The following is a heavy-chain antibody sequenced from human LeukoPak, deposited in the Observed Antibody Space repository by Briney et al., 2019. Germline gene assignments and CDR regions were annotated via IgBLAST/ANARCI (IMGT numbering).Heavy chain of an antibody. CDR1: GFTFSSYA. V-gene: IGHV3-23*01. D-gene: IGHD2-2*01. CDR3: AKDQEVVPAATPDY. CDR2: ISGSGGST. Sequence: GGSLRLSCTASGFTFSSYAMSWVRQAPGKGLEWVSAISGSGGSTYYADSVKGRFTISRDNSKNTLYLQMNSLRAEDTAVYYCAKDQEVVPAATPDYWGQGTLVTVSS. J-gene: IGHJ4*02.